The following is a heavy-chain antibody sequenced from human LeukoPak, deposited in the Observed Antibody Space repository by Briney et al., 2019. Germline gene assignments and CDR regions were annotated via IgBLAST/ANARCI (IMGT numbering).Heavy chain of an antibody. D-gene: IGHD2-15*01. CDR1: GFTFSYFA. CDR2: ICGDEGTT. CDR3: ARGGGASCYDRNLY. V-gene: IGHV3-23*01. Sequence: PGGSLRLSCGTSGFTFSYFAMSWVRQAPGKGLEWVSAICGDEGTTYYADSVKGRFTISRDISKKTLYLQMISLRADDTAVYFCARGGGASCYDRNLYWGQGALVTVSS. J-gene: IGHJ4*02.